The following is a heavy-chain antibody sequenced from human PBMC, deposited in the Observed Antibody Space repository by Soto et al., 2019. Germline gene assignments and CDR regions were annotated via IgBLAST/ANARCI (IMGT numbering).Heavy chain of an antibody. CDR2: LIPIFGTA. CDR1: GGTFSSYA. V-gene: IGHV1-69*12. D-gene: IGHD2-2*01. CDR3: ARHVPTAGYYYGMYV. J-gene: IGHJ6*02. Sequence: QVQLVQSGAEVKKPGSSVKVSCKASGGTFSSYAISWVRQAPGQGLEWTGGLIPIFGTANYAQTFQGRVTITADESTSTADLELRSVRSEDTAVYYCARHVPTAGYYYGMYVWGQGTTVTVSS.